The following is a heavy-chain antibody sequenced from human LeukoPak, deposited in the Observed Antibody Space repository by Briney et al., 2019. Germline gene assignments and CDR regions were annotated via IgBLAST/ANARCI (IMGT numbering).Heavy chain of an antibody. Sequence: ASVKVSCKASGYSFITYGISWVRQAPGQGLEWMGWISAYNRSTDYAQNLQDRVTMTTDTSTSTAYMEMRSLRSDDTAVYYCARPYDSSGYYNYYFDNWGQGTLVTVSS. J-gene: IGHJ4*02. CDR3: ARPYDSSGYYNYYFDN. CDR1: GYSFITYG. V-gene: IGHV1-18*01. CDR2: ISAYNRST. D-gene: IGHD3-22*01.